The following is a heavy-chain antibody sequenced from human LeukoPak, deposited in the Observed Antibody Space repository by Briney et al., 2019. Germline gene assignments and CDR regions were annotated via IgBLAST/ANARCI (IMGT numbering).Heavy chain of an antibody. CDR2: INPNSGGP. J-gene: IGHJ4*02. CDR1: GYTFTGYY. V-gene: IGHV1-2*02. CDR3: ARVSSSSSSDY. D-gene: IGHD6-6*01. Sequence: ASVKVSCKASGYTFTGYYMHWVRQAPGQGLEWMGWINPNSGGPNYAQKFQGRVTMTRDTSISTAYMELSRLRSDDTAVYYCARVSSSSSSDYWGQGTLVTVSS.